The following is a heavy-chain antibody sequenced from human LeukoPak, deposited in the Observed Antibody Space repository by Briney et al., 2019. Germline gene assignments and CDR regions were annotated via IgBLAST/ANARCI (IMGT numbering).Heavy chain of an antibody. CDR1: GYTFTSYG. Sequence: ASVKVSCKASGYTFTSYGISWVRQAPGQGLEWMGWISAYNGNTNHAQKLQGRVTMTTDTSTSTAYMELRSLRSDDTAVYYCARGLKPTYSSSSAPLDYWGQGTLVTVSS. V-gene: IGHV1-18*01. CDR3: ARGLKPTYSSSSAPLDY. D-gene: IGHD6-6*01. CDR2: ISAYNGNT. J-gene: IGHJ4*02.